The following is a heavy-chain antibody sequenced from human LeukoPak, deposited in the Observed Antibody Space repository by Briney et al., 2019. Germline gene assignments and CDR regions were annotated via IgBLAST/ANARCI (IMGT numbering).Heavy chain of an antibody. D-gene: IGHD5-18*01. Sequence: GGSLRLSCAASGFTFSSYAMSWVRQAPGKGLEWVSAISGSGGSTYYADSVKGRFTISRDNSKNTLYLQMNSLRAEDTAVYYCAKDPSRIQLWLRGAFDIWGQGTMVTVSS. J-gene: IGHJ3*02. CDR3: AKDPSRIQLWLRGAFDI. CDR1: GFTFSSYA. CDR2: ISGSGGST. V-gene: IGHV3-23*01.